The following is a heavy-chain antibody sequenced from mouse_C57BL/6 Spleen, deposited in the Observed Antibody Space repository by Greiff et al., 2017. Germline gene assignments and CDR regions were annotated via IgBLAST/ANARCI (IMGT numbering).Heavy chain of an antibody. D-gene: IGHD1-1*01. V-gene: IGHV5-17*01. Sequence: DVQLVESGGGLVKPGGSLKLSCAASGFTFSDYGMHWVRQAPEKGLEWVAYISSGSSPIYYADTVKGRFTISRDNAKNTLFLQMTSLRSEDTAMYYCARDYYGSIFDYWGQGTTRTVSS. CDR3: ARDYYGSIFDY. CDR1: GFTFSDYG. CDR2: ISSGSSPI. J-gene: IGHJ2*01.